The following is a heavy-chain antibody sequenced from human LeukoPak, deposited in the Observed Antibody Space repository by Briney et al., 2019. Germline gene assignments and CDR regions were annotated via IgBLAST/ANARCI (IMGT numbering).Heavy chain of an antibody. CDR1: GFTFSSYW. D-gene: IGHD1-26*01. CDR2: IKQDGSEK. Sequence: GGSLRLSCAASGFTFSSYWMSWVRQAPGKGLEWVANIKQDGSEKYYVDSVKGRFTISRDNAKNSLYLQMNSLRAEDTAVYYCARDQLRRVYYYYYGMDVWGQGTTVTVSS. J-gene: IGHJ6*02. V-gene: IGHV3-7*01. CDR3: ARDQLRRVYYYYYGMDV.